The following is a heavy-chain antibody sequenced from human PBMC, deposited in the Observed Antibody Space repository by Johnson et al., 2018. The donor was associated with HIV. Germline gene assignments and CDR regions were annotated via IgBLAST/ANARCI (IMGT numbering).Heavy chain of an antibody. CDR1: GFTFDDYA. CDR3: AKDGGRLRTDAFDI. CDR2: IRWDGAIT. D-gene: IGHD2-15*01. J-gene: IGHJ3*02. V-gene: IGHV3-43D*03. Sequence: EVQLVESGGAVVQPGGSLRLSCAASGFTFDDYAMHWVRQVPGNGLEWVSLIRWDGAITRYVDSVKGRFTISRDNSRNSLYLQMNSLRAEDTAVYYCAKDGGRLRTDAFDIWGQGTMVTVSS.